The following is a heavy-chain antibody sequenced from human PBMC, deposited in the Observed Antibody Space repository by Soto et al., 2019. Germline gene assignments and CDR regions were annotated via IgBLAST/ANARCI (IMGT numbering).Heavy chain of an antibody. Sequence: SETLSLTCTVSGGSISSAAYCWSLIRQSPDKGLKWVGHIYDGGSTYSIPSLKGLVTISVSTSKNQFSLRLNSVTPADTAVFFCARQIMEPRIFMQPFHSWGQAPPVTAS. J-gene: IGHJ5*01. CDR1: GGSISSAAYC. CDR3: ARQIMEPRIFMQPFHS. CDR2: IYDGGST. D-gene: IGHD1-1*01. V-gene: IGHV4-30-4*01.